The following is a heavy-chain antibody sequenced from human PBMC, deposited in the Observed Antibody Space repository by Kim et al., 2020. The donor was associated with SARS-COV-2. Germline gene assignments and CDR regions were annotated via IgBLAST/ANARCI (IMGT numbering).Heavy chain of an antibody. D-gene: IGHD2-21*01. CDR3: AKEASYCGGDCYSDY. J-gene: IGHJ4*02. Sequence: DSVKGRFTISRDNAKNTLYLQMNSLRAEDTAVYYCAKEASYCGGDCYSDYWGQGTLVTVSS. V-gene: IGHV3-23*01.